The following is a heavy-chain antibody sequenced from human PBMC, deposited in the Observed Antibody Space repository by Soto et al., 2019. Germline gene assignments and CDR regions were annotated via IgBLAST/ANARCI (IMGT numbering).Heavy chain of an antibody. D-gene: IGHD3-16*02. Sequence: GGSLRLSCAASGFTFSSYAMSWVRQAPGKGLEWVSSISGGGGSTYYADSVKGRFTISRDNSKNALYLQMNSLRAEDTAVYHCAKDANYDYVWGSYRIDYWGQGTRVTVSS. CDR3: AKDANYDYVWGSYRIDY. V-gene: IGHV3-23*01. J-gene: IGHJ4*02. CDR1: GFTFSSYA. CDR2: ISGGGGST.